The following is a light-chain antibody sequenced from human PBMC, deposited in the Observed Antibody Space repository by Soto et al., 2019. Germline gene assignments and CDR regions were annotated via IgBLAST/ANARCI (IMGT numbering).Light chain of an antibody. CDR2: DNN. CDR3: GTWDSSLSAGPYV. CDR1: SSNIGNNY. J-gene: IGLJ1*01. Sequence: QSVLTQPPSVSAAPGQKVTISCSGSSSNIGNNYVSCYQQLPGTAPKLLIYDNNKRPSGIPDRFSGSKSGTSATLGITGLQTGDEADYYCGTWDSSLSAGPYVFGTGTKLTVL. V-gene: IGLV1-51*01.